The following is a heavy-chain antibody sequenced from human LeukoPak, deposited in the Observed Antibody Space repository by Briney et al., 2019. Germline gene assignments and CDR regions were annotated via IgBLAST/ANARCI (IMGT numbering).Heavy chain of an antibody. V-gene: IGHV4-39*01. D-gene: IGHD2-21*02. J-gene: IGHJ5*02. CDR3: AIGVVVVTADWFDP. Sequence: SETLSLTCTVSGGSISSSSYYWGWIRQPPGKGLEWIGSIYYSGSTYYNPSLKSRVTISVDTSKNQFSLKLSSVTAADTAVYYCAIGVVVVTADWFDPWGQGTLVTVSS. CDR1: GGSISSSSYY. CDR2: IYYSGST.